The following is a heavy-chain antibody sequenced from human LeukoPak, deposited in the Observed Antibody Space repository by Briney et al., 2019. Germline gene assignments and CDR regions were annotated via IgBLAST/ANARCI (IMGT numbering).Heavy chain of an antibody. CDR2: IYYSGST. V-gene: IGHV4-39*02. J-gene: IGHJ4*02. CDR3: ARLVAVAGVFDY. CDR1: GGSISSSNYY. D-gene: IGHD6-19*01. Sequence: PSETLPLTCTVSGGSISSSNYYWGWIRQPPGKGLEWIGNIYYSGSTYYNPSLKSRVTISVDTSKNHFSLKLSSVTAADTAVYYCARLVAVAGVFDYWGQRTLVTVSS.